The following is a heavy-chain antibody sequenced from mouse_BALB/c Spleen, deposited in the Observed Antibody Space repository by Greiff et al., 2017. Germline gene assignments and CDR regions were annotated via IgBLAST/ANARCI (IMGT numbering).Heavy chain of an antibody. CDR2: SRNKANDYTT. J-gene: IGHJ1*01. CDR1: GFTFSDFY. D-gene: IGHD2-10*02. Sequence: EVQGVESGGGLVQPGGSLRLSCATSGFTFSDFYMEWVRQPPGKRLEWIAASRNKANDYTTEYSASVKGRFIVSRDTSQSILYLQMNALRAEDTAIYYCARALYGNYSGWYFDVWGAGTTVTVSS. V-gene: IGHV7-1*02. CDR3: ARALYGNYSGWYFDV.